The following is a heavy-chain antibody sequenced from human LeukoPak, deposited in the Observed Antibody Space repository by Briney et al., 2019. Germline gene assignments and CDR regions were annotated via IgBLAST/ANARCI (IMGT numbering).Heavy chain of an antibody. CDR3: ARASGSYPYFDY. D-gene: IGHD3-10*01. Sequence: SETLSLTCTVSGGSISSYYWSWIRQPPGKGLEWIGYIYYSGSTNYNPSLKSRVTISVDTSKNQFSLKLSSVTAADTAVYYCARASGSYPYFDYWGQGTLVTVSS. J-gene: IGHJ4*02. V-gene: IGHV4-59*01. CDR1: GGSISSYY. CDR2: IYYSGST.